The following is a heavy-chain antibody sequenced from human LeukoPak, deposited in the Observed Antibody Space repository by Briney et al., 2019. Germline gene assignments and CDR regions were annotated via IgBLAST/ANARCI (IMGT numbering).Heavy chain of an antibody. V-gene: IGHV4-4*07. CDR1: GGSISGYS. CDR2: VYTSGNT. Sequence: SETLSLTCTVSGGSISGYSWSWLRQSAAKGLEWIGRVYTSGNTNYNPSFKSRVTMSIDTSKRQFSVKLYSVTAADTAVYYCARDNPAGPWGQGTLVTVSS. J-gene: IGHJ5*02. D-gene: IGHD1-14*01. CDR3: ARDNPAGP.